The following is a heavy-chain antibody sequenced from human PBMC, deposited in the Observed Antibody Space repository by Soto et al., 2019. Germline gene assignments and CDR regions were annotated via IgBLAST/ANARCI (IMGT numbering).Heavy chain of an antibody. Sequence: EVQLLESGGGLVQPGGSLRLSCAASGFTFSSYAMSWVRQAPGKGLEWVSVISGSGDSTYYADSVRGRFTISRDNSKNKLYLQMNSLRAEDTALYYCAKDRDGAAAGPTKFYGMDVWGQGTTVTVSS. V-gene: IGHV3-23*01. CDR2: ISGSGDST. CDR3: AKDRDGAAAGPTKFYGMDV. D-gene: IGHD6-13*01. CDR1: GFTFSSYA. J-gene: IGHJ6*02.